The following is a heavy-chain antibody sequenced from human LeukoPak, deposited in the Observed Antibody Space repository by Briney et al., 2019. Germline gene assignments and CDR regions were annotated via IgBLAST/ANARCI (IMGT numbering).Heavy chain of an antibody. CDR1: GFTFVDYG. V-gene: IGHV3-20*04. D-gene: IGHD3-3*02. CDR2: INYNGAIT. CDR3: ARDRLGPSFSVSHFDL. Sequence: GGSLRLSCATSGFTFVDYGLSWVRRAPGKGLEWLCAINYNGAITDYADSVKGRFTISRDNAKNSLYLRMDSLRAEDTALYYCARDRLGPSFSVSHFDLWGQGTLVTLSS. J-gene: IGHJ4*02.